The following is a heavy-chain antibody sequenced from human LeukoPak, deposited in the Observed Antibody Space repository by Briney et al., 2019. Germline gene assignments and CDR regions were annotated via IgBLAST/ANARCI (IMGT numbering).Heavy chain of an antibody. Sequence: ASVKISCKASGYTFTSNHIHWVRQAPGQGLEWMGVINPSGDSTSYAQNFQGRVTVTRDTSISTAYMELSSLRSDDTAVYYCARVGRESSTGWLDYWGQGTLVTVSS. CDR1: GYTFTSNH. D-gene: IGHD6-19*01. CDR3: ARVGRESSTGWLDY. J-gene: IGHJ4*02. CDR2: INPSGDST. V-gene: IGHV1-46*01.